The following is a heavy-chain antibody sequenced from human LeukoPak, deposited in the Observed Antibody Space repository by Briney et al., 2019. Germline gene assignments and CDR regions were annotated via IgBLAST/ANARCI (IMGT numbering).Heavy chain of an antibody. Sequence: SETLSLTCTVSDGSISSYYWSWIRQPPGKGLEWIGYIYHSGSTNYNPSLKSRITISVDTSKNQFSLKLSSVTAADTAVYYCAKLDSSTWYAYDARFDPWGQGTLVTVSS. CDR1: DGSISSYY. CDR3: AKLDSSTWYAYDARFDP. V-gene: IGHV4-59*01. J-gene: IGHJ5*02. D-gene: IGHD2-2*01. CDR2: IYHSGST.